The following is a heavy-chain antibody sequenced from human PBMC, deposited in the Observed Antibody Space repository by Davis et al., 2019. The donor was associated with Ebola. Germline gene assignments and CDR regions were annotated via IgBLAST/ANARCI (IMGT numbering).Heavy chain of an antibody. CDR2: ISAYNGNT. D-gene: IGHD3-3*01. Sequence: ASVKVSCKASGYTFNLYGISWVRQAPGQGLEWMGWISAYNGNTNYAQRFQDRVTMTTDTSTNTAYMEVRGLRSDDTAVYYCARAGLITTLGVLMLPYYFDKWGQGTPVTVSS. V-gene: IGHV1-18*01. CDR3: ARAGLITTLGVLMLPYYFDK. CDR1: GYTFNLYG. J-gene: IGHJ4*02.